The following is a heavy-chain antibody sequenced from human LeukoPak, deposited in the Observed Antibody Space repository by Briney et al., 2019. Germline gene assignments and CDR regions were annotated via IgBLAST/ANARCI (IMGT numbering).Heavy chain of an antibody. Sequence: SETLSLTCSISGDSISTYYWSWIRQTPGKGLEWIGYIYYSGDTNYNPSLKSRVTISVDTSKNQFSLKLSSVTAADTAVHYCARAGDSSGFDYWGQGTLVTVSS. CDR3: ARAGDSSGFDY. CDR2: IYYSGDT. J-gene: IGHJ4*02. D-gene: IGHD3-22*01. CDR1: GDSISTYY. V-gene: IGHV4-59*12.